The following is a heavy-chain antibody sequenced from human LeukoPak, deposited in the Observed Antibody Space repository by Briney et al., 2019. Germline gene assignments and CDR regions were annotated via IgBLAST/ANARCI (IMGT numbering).Heavy chain of an antibody. V-gene: IGHV4-34*01. J-gene: IGHJ3*02. CDR1: GGSFSGYY. D-gene: IGHD1/OR15-1a*01. CDR3: ARGNNDFLADNAFDI. CDR2: INHSGST. Sequence: PSETPSLTCAVYGGSFSGYYWSWIRQPPGKGLEWIGEINHSGSTNYNPSLKSRVTISVDTSKNQFSLKLSSVTAADTAVYYCARGNNDFLADNAFDIWGQGTMVTVSS.